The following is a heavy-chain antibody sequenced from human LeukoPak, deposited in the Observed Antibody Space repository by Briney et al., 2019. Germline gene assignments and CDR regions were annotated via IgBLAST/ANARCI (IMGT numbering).Heavy chain of an antibody. CDR2: ISSSSSTI. D-gene: IGHD3-3*01. J-gene: IGHJ3*02. V-gene: IGHV3-48*02. Sequence: PGGSLRLSCAASGFTFSSYSMNWVRQAPGKGLEWVSYISSSSSTIYYADSVKGRFTISRDNAKNSLYLQMNSLRDEDTAVYYCARDNGARDRGGITIFGVALGAFDIWGQGTMVTASS. CDR3: ARDNGARDRGGITIFGVALGAFDI. CDR1: GFTFSSYS.